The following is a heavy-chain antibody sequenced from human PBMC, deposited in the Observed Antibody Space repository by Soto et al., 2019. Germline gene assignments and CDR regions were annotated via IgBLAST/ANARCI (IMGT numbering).Heavy chain of an antibody. V-gene: IGHV4-4*02. CDR3: ARGIGEYQLLSWWFDP. CDR1: GGSISSSNW. D-gene: IGHD2-2*01. CDR2: IYHSGST. Sequence: QVQLQESGPGLVKPSGTLSLTCAVSGGSISSSNWWSWVRQPPGKGLEWIGEIYHSGSTNYNPSLKSRVTISVYKSKNQFSLKLSSVTAADTAVYYCARGIGEYQLLSWWFDPWGQGTLVTVSA. J-gene: IGHJ5*02.